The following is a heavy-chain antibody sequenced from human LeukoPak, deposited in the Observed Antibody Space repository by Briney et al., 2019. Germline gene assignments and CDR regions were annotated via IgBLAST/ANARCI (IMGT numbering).Heavy chain of an antibody. CDR1: VGSIGSGRYY. D-gene: IGHD2-2*01. CDR2: IYNSWST. CDR3: ARNITSLIPAGYFDY. V-gene: IGHV4-39*01. J-gene: IGHJ4*02. Sequence: PSETLSLTCTVSVGSIGSGRYYWAWIRQPPGKGLGWIGSIYNSWSTSYNPSLKSRVAMSVDTSKNQFSLRLSSVTAADTAVYYCARNITSLIPAGYFDYWGQGTLVAVSS.